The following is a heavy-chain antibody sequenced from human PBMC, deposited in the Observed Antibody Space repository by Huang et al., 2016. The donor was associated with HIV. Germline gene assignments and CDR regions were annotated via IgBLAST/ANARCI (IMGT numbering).Heavy chain of an antibody. J-gene: IGHJ4*02. V-gene: IGHV4-59*11. D-gene: IGHD3-3*01. CDR3: ARDHHDFWRGYRRMYFFDH. CDR1: GGSISTHY. CDR2: NEYSGST. Sequence: QVQLQESGPGLVKPSETLSLTCTVSGGSISTHYWSWIRQPPGKGLAWIGSNEYSGSTTYSPSLKNRVTILRDTSKNQFSLRVNSGTAADTAMYYCARDHHDFWRGYRRMYFFDHWGQGTLVTVSS.